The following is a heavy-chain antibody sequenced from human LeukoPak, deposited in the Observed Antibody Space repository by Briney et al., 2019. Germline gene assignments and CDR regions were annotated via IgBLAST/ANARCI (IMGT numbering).Heavy chain of an antibody. CDR1: GFTFSSYS. V-gene: IGHV3-21*01. J-gene: IGHJ4*02. Sequence: GGSLRLSCAASGFTFSSYSMNWVRQAPGKGLEWVSSISSSSSYIYYAASVKGRFTISRDNAKSSLYLQMNSLRAEDTAVYYCARDESAGSLDYWGQGTLVTVSS. CDR2: ISSSSSYI. CDR3: ARDESAGSLDY.